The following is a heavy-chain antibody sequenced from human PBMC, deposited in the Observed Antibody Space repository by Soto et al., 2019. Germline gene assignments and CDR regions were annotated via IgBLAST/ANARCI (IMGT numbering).Heavy chain of an antibody. CDR3: ARDSGHDYGDPRPASGYGMDV. J-gene: IGHJ6*02. CDR1: GGSISSSSYY. Sequence: SETLSLTCAVSGGSISSSSYYWGWIRQPPGKGLEWIGSIYYSGSTYYNPSLKSRVTISVDTSKNQFSLKLSSVTAADTAVYYCARDSGHDYGDPRPASGYGMDVWGQGTTVTVSS. D-gene: IGHD4-17*01. V-gene: IGHV4-39*02. CDR2: IYYSGST.